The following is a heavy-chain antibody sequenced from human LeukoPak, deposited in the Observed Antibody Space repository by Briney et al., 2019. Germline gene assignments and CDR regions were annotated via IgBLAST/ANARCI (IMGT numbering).Heavy chain of an antibody. Sequence: GGSLRLSCAASGFTFSSYGMHWVRQAPGKGREWVAVISYDGSNKYYADSVKGRFTISRDNSKNTLYLQMNSLRAEDTAVYYCAKGIIGPFDYWGQGTLVTVSS. CDR2: ISYDGSNK. V-gene: IGHV3-30*18. J-gene: IGHJ4*02. CDR3: AKGIIGPFDY. D-gene: IGHD2/OR15-2a*01. CDR1: GFTFSSYG.